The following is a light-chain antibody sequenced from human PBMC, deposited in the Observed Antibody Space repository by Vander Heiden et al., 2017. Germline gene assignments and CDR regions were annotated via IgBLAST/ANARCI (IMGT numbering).Light chain of an antibody. CDR2: DAS. CDR3: QQRSNWPPYT. J-gene: IGKJ2*01. V-gene: IGKV3-11*01. Sequence: EIVLTQSPATLSLSPGERATLSCRASQSVSSYLAWYQQKPGQAPRLLIYDASNRATGIPARFSGSGYGTDFTLTISSREPEDFAVYYCQQRSNWPPYTFGQWTKLEIK. CDR1: QSVSSY.